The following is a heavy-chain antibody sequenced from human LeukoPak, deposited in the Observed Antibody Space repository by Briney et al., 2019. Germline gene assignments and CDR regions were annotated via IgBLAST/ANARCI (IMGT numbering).Heavy chain of an antibody. J-gene: IGHJ6*02. D-gene: IGHD2-15*01. CDR3: TGGGGYCSGGRCYGHYSMDV. CDR1: GFTFSSHG. V-gene: IGHV3-30*02. Sequence: GGSLRLSCAASGFTFSSHGMHWVRRAPGKGLEWVAYIRFDGNDEHYEDSVKGRFTISRDNSKNTLYLQMSSLRAEDTAVYYCTGGGGYCSGGRCYGHYSMDVWGQGTTVTVSS. CDR2: IRFDGNDE.